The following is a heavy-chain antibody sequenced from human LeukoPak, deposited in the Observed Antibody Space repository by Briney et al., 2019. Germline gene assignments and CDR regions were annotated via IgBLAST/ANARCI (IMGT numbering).Heavy chain of an antibody. CDR1: GGSFSGYY. CDR3: ARGSPHPYFDY. V-gene: IGHV4-34*01. CDR2: INHSGST. J-gene: IGHJ4*02. Sequence: SETLSLTCAVYGGSFSGYYWSWIRQPPGKGLEWIGEINHSGSTNYNPSLKSRVTISVDTSKNQFSLKLSSVTAADTAVYYCARGSPHPYFDYWGRGTLVTVSS.